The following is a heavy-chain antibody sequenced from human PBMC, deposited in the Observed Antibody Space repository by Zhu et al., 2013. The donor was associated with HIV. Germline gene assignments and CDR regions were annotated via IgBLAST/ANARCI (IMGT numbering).Heavy chain of an antibody. CDR2: ITPALYT. V-gene: IGHV1-46*01. CDR3: ARDPSTRYYTDI. CDR1: AYTFSNSF. Sequence: QVQLVQSGAEVREPGASVKVSCKTSAYTFSNSFIHWVRQAPGQGLEWIGIITPALYTNYAQNFQGRATVTRDTSTNTVYLEVSSLTSDDTAVYYCARDPSTRYYTDIWGKGTTVIVSS. J-gene: IGHJ6*03.